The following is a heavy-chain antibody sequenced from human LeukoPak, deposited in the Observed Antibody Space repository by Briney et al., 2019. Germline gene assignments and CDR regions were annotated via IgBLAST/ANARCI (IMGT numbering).Heavy chain of an antibody. Sequence: GESLKISCKGSGYSFTSYWIGWVRQMPGKVLEWMGIIYPGDSDTRYSPSFQGQVTISADKSISPAYLQWSSLKASDTAMYYCARSPYQLPTHFDYWGQGTLVTVSS. CDR1: GYSFTSYW. V-gene: IGHV5-51*01. D-gene: IGHD2-2*01. CDR2: IYPGDSDT. CDR3: ARSPYQLPTHFDY. J-gene: IGHJ4*02.